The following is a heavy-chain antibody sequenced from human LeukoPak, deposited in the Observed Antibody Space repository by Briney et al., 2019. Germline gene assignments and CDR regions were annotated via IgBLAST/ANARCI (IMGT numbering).Heavy chain of an antibody. V-gene: IGHV4-61*01. D-gene: IGHD3-3*01. CDR1: GDSVSSSNYY. Sequence: SETLSLTCSVSGDSVSSSNYYWNWIRQPPGKGLEWIGYIKYSGSTNYNPSLKSRVTISVDTSKNQFSLKLSSVTAADTAVYYCARAHYDFWSGSQNWFDPWGQGTLVTVSS. CDR2: IKYSGST. CDR3: ARAHYDFWSGSQNWFDP. J-gene: IGHJ5*02.